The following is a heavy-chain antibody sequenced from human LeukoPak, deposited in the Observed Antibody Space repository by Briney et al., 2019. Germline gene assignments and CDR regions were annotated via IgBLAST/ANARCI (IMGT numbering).Heavy chain of an antibody. J-gene: IGHJ4*02. CDR1: GFTFDDYT. D-gene: IGHD5-18*01. CDR2: ISWDGGST. Sequence: PGGSLRLSCAASGFTFDDYTMHWVRQAPGKGLEWVSLISWDGGSTYYADSVKGRFTISRDNAKTSLYLQMNSLRAEDTAVYFCARALSGITGYTYGRGIDYWGQGTLVTVSS. CDR3: ARALSGITGYTYGRGIDY. V-gene: IGHV3-43*01.